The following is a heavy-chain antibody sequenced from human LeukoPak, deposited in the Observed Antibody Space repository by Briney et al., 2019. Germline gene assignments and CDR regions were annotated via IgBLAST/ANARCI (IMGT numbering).Heavy chain of an antibody. CDR3: ARGSAYYDSSGFDY. J-gene: IGHJ4*02. CDR2: INHSGST. Sequence: PSETLSLTCVVYGGSFSGYYWSWIRQPPGKGLEWIGEINHSGSTNYNPSLKSRVTISVDTSKNQFSLKLSSVTAADTAVYYCARGSAYYDSSGFDYWGQGTLVTVSS. CDR1: GGSFSGYY. D-gene: IGHD3-22*01. V-gene: IGHV4-34*01.